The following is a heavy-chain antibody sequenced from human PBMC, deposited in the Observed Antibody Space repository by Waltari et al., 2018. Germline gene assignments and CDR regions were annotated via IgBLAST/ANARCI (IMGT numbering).Heavy chain of an antibody. V-gene: IGHV3-30*01. Sequence: QVQLVESGGGVVQPGRSLRLSCAASGFTFVSYAMPWVRQAPGKGLEWVAVISYDGSNKYYADSVKGRFTISRDNSKNTLYLQMNSLRAEDTAVYYCARNYYGSGSYAFDIWGQGTTVTVSS. J-gene: IGHJ3*02. CDR1: GFTFVSYA. CDR2: ISYDGSNK. CDR3: ARNYYGSGSYAFDI. D-gene: IGHD3-10*01.